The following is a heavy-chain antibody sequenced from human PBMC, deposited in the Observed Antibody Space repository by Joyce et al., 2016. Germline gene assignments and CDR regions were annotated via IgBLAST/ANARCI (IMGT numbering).Heavy chain of an antibody. J-gene: IGHJ4*02. Sequence: EGQLVESGGGLVQPGGSLRLSCAASGFTFSSHWMNWVRKAPGRGLEWLANIKKDGSEEYYVDSVEGRFTISRDNAKNLLYLQMNSLRDEDTAVYYCAAGAGWLIDYWGQGTLVTVSS. V-gene: IGHV3-7*05. CDR1: GFTFSSHW. CDR2: IKKDGSEE. D-gene: IGHD6-19*01. CDR3: AAGAGWLIDY.